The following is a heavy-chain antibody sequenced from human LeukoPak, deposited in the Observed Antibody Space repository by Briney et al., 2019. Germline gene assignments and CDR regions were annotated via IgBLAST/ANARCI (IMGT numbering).Heavy chain of an antibody. CDR2: ISSSSSTI. V-gene: IGHV3-48*04. CDR3: ARGDYDILTGYYRDYYYYGMDV. J-gene: IGHJ6*02. D-gene: IGHD3-9*01. Sequence: GGSLRLSCAASGFTFSSYSMNWVRQAPGKGLEWVSYISSSSSTIYYADSVKGRFTISRDNAKNSLYLQMNSLRAEDTAVYYCARGDYDILTGYYRDYYYYGMDVWGQGTTVTVSS. CDR1: GFTFSSYS.